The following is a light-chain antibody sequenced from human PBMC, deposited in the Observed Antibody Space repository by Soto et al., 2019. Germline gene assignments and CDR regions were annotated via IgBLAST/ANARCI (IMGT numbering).Light chain of an antibody. V-gene: IGKV1-39*01. Sequence: DIQVTQSPSSLSASVGDIVTITCRASQSISSYLKWYRQKPGRAPNLLIYAASKLQSGGPSRFSGSGSGTDFTLSISSLQPGDFAIYYGHQSYSAPWTFGQGTKGEIK. CDR1: QSISSY. J-gene: IGKJ1*01. CDR2: AAS. CDR3: HQSYSAPWT.